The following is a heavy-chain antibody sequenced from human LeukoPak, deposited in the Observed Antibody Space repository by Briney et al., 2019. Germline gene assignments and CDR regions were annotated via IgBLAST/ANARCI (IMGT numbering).Heavy chain of an antibody. V-gene: IGHV3-30*02. D-gene: IGHD3-10*01. Sequence: GGSLRLSCAASGFTFRNFGMHWVRQAPGKGLEWVAFVRSGGIEKFYADSVKGRFTISKDNSKNTLYLQMNSLRAEDTAVYYCAGPSSSGVGYWGQGTLVTVSS. CDR2: VRSGGIEK. CDR1: GFTFRNFG. CDR3: AGPSSSGVGY. J-gene: IGHJ4*02.